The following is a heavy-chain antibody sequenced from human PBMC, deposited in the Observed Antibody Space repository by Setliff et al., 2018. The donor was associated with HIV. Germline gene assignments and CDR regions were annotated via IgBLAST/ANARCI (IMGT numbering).Heavy chain of an antibody. CDR2: INSDGRST. CDR3: VRGGEWEILMGIDY. D-gene: IGHD1-26*01. J-gene: IGHJ4*02. Sequence: GSLRLSCAASGFTFSSYWMHWVRQAPGKGLVWVSHINSDGRSTRYADAVKGRFTISRDNAKNTLYLQMNSLRAEDTAVYYCVRGGEWEILMGIDYWGQGKLVTVSS. V-gene: IGHV3-74*01. CDR1: GFTFSSYW.